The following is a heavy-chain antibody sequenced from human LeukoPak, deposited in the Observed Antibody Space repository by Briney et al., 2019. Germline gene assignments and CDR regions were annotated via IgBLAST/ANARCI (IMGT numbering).Heavy chain of an antibody. CDR2: IIPTFGTA. D-gene: IGHD5-18*01. Sequence: SVKVSCKASGGTFSSYAISWVRQAPGQGLEWMGGIIPTFGTANYAQKFQGRVTITADKSTSTAYMELSSLRSEDTAVYYCARDRSRGTAIGYYYYYMDVWGKGTTVTVSS. CDR3: ARDRSRGTAIGYYYYYMDV. V-gene: IGHV1-69*06. J-gene: IGHJ6*03. CDR1: GGTFSSYA.